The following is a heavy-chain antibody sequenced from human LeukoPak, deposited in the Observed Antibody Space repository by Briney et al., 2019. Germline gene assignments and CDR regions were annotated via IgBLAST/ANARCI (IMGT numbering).Heavy chain of an antibody. J-gene: IGHJ6*02. CDR3: ARTYGDPTHYGYYYYGMDV. CDR2: ISGSGGGT. V-gene: IGHV3-23*01. Sequence: GGSLRLSCAASGFVFRNYFMSWVRQAPGKGLEWVSAISGSGGGTYYVDSVKGRFTISRDNSKNTLYLQMNSLRAEDTAVYYCARTYGDPTHYGYYYYGMDVWGQGTTVTVSS. CDR1: GFVFRNYF. D-gene: IGHD4-17*01.